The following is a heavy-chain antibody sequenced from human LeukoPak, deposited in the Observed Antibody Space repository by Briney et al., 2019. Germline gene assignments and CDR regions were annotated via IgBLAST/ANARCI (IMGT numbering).Heavy chain of an antibody. CDR3: AREKSSGYSPRAYDY. CDR1: GGSISSYY. J-gene: IGHJ4*02. D-gene: IGHD5-18*01. V-gene: IGHV4-59*01. CDR2: IYYSGST. Sequence: SETLSLTCTVSGGSISSYYWSWIRQPPGKGLEWIGYIYYSGSTNYNPSLKSRVTISVDTSKNQFSLKLSSVTGADTAVYYCAREKSSGYSPRAYDYWGQGTLVTVSS.